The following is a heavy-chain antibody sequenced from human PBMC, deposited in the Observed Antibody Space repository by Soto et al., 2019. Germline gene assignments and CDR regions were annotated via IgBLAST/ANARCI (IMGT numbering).Heavy chain of an antibody. J-gene: IGHJ4*02. D-gene: IGHD6-25*01. V-gene: IGHV3-23*01. CDR3: TTLIASATGY. CDR2: TSYDGAAT. CDR1: GFTFRSYA. Sequence: PGGSLRLSCAASGFTFRSYAMSWVRQAPGKGLEWVSATSYDGAATYYADSVKGRFITSRDNSKNTLYLQMNSLRAEDTAVYYCTTLIASATGYWGQGTLVT.